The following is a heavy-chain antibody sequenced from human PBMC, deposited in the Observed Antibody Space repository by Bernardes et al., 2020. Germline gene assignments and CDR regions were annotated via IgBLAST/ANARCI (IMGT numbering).Heavy chain of an antibody. CDR1: GYTFSSYG. CDR2: ISADNGNT. D-gene: IGHD1-7*01. CDR3: ARGPNWNYAFHY. J-gene: IGHJ4*02. Sequence: ASVKVSCKASGYTFSSYGFSRVRQAPGQGLESMGWISADNGNTNYAQNFQGRVTMTTDTSTRTAYMELWSLTSDDTAVDYCARGPNWNYAFHYWGQGSLVTVYS. V-gene: IGHV1-18*01.